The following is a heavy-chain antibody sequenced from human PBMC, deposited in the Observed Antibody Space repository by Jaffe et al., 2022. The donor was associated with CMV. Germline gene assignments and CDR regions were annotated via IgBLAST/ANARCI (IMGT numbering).Heavy chain of an antibody. CDR1: GFTFSNAW. D-gene: IGHD3-22*01. CDR3: TTTDYYDSIPFDY. J-gene: IGHJ4*02. CDR2: IKSKTDGGTT. V-gene: IGHV3-15*01. Sequence: EVQLVESGGGLVKPGGSLRLSCAASGFTFSNAWMSWVRQAPGKGLEWVGRIKSKTDGGTTDYAAPVKGRFTISRDDSKNTLYLQMNSLKTEDTAVYYCTTTDYYDSIPFDYWGQGTLVTVSS.